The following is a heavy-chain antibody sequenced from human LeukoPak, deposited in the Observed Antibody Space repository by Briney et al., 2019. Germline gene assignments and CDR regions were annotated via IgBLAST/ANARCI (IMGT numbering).Heavy chain of an antibody. J-gene: IGHJ3*02. CDR2: ISYDGSNK. V-gene: IGHV3-30*04. CDR1: GFTFSSYA. D-gene: IGHD1-26*01. CDR3: AREYSGSRTRAFDI. Sequence: GGSLRLSCAASGFTFSSYAMHWVRQAPGKGLEWVAVISYDGSNKYYADSVKGRFTISRDNSKNTLYLQMNSLRAEDTAVYYCAREYSGSRTRAFDIWGQGTMVTVSS.